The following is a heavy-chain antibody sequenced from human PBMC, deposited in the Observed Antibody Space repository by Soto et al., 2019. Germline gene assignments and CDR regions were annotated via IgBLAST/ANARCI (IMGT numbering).Heavy chain of an antibody. CDR2: IATSGNT. V-gene: IGHV3-13*01. Sequence: DVQLVESGGGLVQPGGSLRLSCEASGFTFSGYDMHWVRQAAGERLEWVSAIATSGNTYYAGSVKGRFTISGENAKNSLYLQINNVRAGDTAVYYCAREYVDWGYWYFDLWGRGTLVTVSS. J-gene: IGHJ2*01. D-gene: IGHD3-9*01. CDR3: AREYVDWGYWYFDL. CDR1: GFTFSGYD.